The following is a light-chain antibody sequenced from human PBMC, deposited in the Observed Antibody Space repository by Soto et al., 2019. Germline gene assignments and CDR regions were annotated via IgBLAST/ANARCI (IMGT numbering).Light chain of an antibody. J-gene: IGKJ1*01. Sequence: EILLTQSPGTLSLSPGERATLSCRASQSVSSSYLSWYQLKPGQAPRLLIYGASSRATGIPDRFSGSGSGQDFTLTITRLEPEDFEVYYCQQYGYSFRAFGQGTKVEL. CDR2: GAS. CDR1: QSVSSSY. V-gene: IGKV3-20*01. CDR3: QQYGYSFRA.